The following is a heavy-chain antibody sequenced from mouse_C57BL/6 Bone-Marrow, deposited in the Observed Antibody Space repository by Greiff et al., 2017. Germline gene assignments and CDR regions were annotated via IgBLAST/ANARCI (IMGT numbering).Heavy chain of an antibody. J-gene: IGHJ3*01. CDR3: TRSGELRLPFAY. CDR1: GYTFTDYE. Sequence: QVTLKESGAELVRPGASVTLSCKASGYTFTDYEMHWVKQTPVHGLEWIGAIDPETGGTAYNQKFKGKAILTADKSSSTAYMELRSLTSEDSAVYYCTRSGELRLPFAYWGQGTLVTVSA. V-gene: IGHV1-15*01. D-gene: IGHD3-2*02. CDR2: IDPETGGT.